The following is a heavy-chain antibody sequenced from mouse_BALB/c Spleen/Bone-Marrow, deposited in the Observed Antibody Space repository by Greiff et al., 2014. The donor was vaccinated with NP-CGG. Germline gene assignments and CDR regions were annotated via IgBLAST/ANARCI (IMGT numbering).Heavy chain of an antibody. V-gene: IGHV5-12-1*01. J-gene: IGHJ2*01. Sequence: DVMLVESGGGLVKPGGSLKLSCAASGFAFSSYDMSWVRQTPEKRLEWVAYISSGGGSTYYPDTVKGRFTISRDNAKNTLYLQMSSLKSEDTAMYYCASHLITTERRDYFDYWGQGTTLTVSS. CDR1: GFAFSSYD. D-gene: IGHD2-4*01. CDR3: ASHLITTERRDYFDY. CDR2: ISSGGGST.